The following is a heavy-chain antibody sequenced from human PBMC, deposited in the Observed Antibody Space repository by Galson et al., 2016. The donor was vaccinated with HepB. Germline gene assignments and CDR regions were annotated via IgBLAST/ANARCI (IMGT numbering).Heavy chain of an antibody. D-gene: IGHD3-10*01. CDR3: ARLNGEAPRGSYNYYYGMDV. V-gene: IGHV1-18*01. CDR1: DYSFITYD. Sequence: SVKVSCKASDYSFITYDISWVRQAPGQGLEWMGWISAFNGNTDFPQKFQGRFTLTTDTSTSTAYMELRSLRSDDTAVYYCARLNGEAPRGSYNYYYGMDVWGQGTTVIVSS. CDR2: ISAFNGNT. J-gene: IGHJ6*02.